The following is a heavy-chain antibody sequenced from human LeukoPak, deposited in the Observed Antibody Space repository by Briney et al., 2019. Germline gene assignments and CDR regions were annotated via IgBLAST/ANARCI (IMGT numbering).Heavy chain of an antibody. CDR3: ARGRGIFGVVIMRGFYYFDY. D-gene: IGHD3-3*01. CDR1: GGSISSSSYY. V-gene: IGHV4-39*01. Sequence: PSETLSLTCTVSGGSISSSSYYWGWIRQPPGKGLEWIGSIYYSGSTYYNPSLKSRVTISVDTSKNQFSLKLSSVTAADTAVYYCARGRGIFGVVIMRGFYYFDYWGQGTLVTVSS. CDR2: IYYSGST. J-gene: IGHJ4*02.